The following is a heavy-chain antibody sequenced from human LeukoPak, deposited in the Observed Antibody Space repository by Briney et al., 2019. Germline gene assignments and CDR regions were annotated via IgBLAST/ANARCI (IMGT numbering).Heavy chain of an antibody. CDR1: GGSISSYY. Sequence: SETLSLTCTVSGGSISSYYWSWIRQPPGKGLGWIGYIYYSGRTNYNPSLKSRVTISVDTSKNQFSLKLSSVTAADTAVYYCARRGYSPRDAFDIWGQGTMVTVSS. D-gene: IGHD5-18*01. CDR2: IYYSGRT. V-gene: IGHV4-59*08. J-gene: IGHJ3*02. CDR3: ARRGYSPRDAFDI.